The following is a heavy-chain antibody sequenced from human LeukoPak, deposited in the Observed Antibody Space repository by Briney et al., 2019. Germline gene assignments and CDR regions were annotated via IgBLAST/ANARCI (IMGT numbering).Heavy chain of an antibody. CDR3: ARRHYSSSWISYYYYMDV. CDR1: GFTFSSYS. J-gene: IGHJ6*03. CDR2: INWNGGST. V-gene: IGHV3-20*04. D-gene: IGHD6-13*01. Sequence: GGSLRLSCAASGFTFSSYSMNWVRQAPGKGLERVSGINWNGGSTGYADSVKGRFTISRDNAKNSLYLQMNSLRAEDTALYYCARRHYSSSWISYYYYMDVWGKGTTVTVSS.